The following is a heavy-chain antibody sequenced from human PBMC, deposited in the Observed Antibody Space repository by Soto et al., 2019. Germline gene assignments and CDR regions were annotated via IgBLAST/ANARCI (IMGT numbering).Heavy chain of an antibody. J-gene: IGHJ5*02. CDR3: AKNQGVELVPLATVDWFDP. CDR1: GFIFENFG. D-gene: IGHD1-26*01. CDR2: ISGSGFKK. V-gene: IGHV3-23*01. Sequence: GGSLRLSCAASGFIFENFGMSWVRQAPGKGLEWISSISGSGFKKYYADSVKGRFTISRDNSKSAVYLELNNLSAEDTAVYHCAKNQGVELVPLATVDWFDPWGQGSVVTVSS.